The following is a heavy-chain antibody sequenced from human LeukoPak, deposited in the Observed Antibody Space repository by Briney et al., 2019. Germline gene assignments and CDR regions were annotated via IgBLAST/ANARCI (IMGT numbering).Heavy chain of an antibody. CDR3: ARSHWGPFGSRIANWFDP. D-gene: IGHD7-27*01. J-gene: IGHJ5*02. CDR1: GGSFSGYY. Sequence: SETLSLTCAVYGGSFSGYYWSWIRQPPGKGLEWIGEINHSGSTNYNPSLKSRVTISVDTSKNQFSLKLKSVTAADTAVYYCARSHWGPFGSRIANWFDPWGQGTLVTVSS. V-gene: IGHV4-34*01. CDR2: INHSGST.